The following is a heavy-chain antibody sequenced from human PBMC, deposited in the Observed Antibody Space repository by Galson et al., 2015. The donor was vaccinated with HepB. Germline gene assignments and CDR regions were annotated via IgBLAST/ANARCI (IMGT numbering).Heavy chain of an antibody. CDR2: SSAYNGHT. CDR3: ARDICSSTSCRFDY. J-gene: IGHJ4*02. CDR1: GHTFSNYG. Sequence: SVKVSCKASGHTFSNYGISRVRQAPGQGLEWMGWSSAYNGHTYYAQKFQGTVTMTTDTSTRTAYMELRSLRSDDTAIYYCARDICSSTSCRFDYWGQGTLVTVSS. V-gene: IGHV1-18*01. D-gene: IGHD2-2*01.